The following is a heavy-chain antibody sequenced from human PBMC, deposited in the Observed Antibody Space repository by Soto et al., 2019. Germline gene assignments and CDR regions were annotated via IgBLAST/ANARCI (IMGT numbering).Heavy chain of an antibody. Sequence: PSETPSLTCTVSGVSIHNSHSFWGWIRQPPGKGLEFIGTVYYSGGAHYNSSLKSRVTISVDTANNQVSLRMRSLTAADTAVYYCGRVVEGATRHTDLDSWGQGTLVTVSS. V-gene: IGHV4-39*05. D-gene: IGHD2-21*01. J-gene: IGHJ5*01. CDR1: GVSIHNSHSF. CDR2: VYYSGGA. CDR3: GRVVEGATRHTDLDS.